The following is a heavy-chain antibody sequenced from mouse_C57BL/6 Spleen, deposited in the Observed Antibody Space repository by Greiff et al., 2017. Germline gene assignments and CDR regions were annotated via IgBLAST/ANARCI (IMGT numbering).Heavy chain of an antibody. CDR1: GYAFSSYW. D-gene: IGHD1-1*01. Sequence: VKLMESGAELVKPGASVKISCKASGYAFSSYWMNWVKQRPGQGLEGIGQVYPGDGDNNYNGTFKGKGTLTADKSSSTAYLQLSSLTSADSAVYFCARCDYYGSSWFAYWGQGTLVTVSA. CDR2: VYPGDGDN. CDR3: ARCDYYGSSWFAY. J-gene: IGHJ3*01. V-gene: IGHV1-80*01.